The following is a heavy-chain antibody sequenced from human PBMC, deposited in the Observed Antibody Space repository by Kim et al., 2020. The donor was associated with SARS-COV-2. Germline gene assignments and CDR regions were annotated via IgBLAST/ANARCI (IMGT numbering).Heavy chain of an antibody. CDR1: GFTFSSYG. CDR2: ISYDGSNK. J-gene: IGHJ4*01. CDR3: AKEGPAAAGPSPYYFDY. V-gene: IGHV3-30*18. Sequence: GGSLRLSCAASGFTFSSYGMHWVRQAPGKGLEWVAVISYDGSNKYYADSVKGRFTISRDNSKNTLYLQMNSLRAEDTAVYYCAKEGPAAAGPSPYYFDY. D-gene: IGHD6-13*01.